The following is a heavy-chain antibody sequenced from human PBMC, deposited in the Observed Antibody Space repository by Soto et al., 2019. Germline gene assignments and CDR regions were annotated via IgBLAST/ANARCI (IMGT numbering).Heavy chain of an antibody. D-gene: IGHD3-16*01. Sequence: SVKVSCKASGGTFSSYAISWVRQAPGQGLEWMGGIIPIFGTANYAQKFQGRVTITADESTSTAYMELSSLRSEDTAVYYCARSTCRDYTCAFDPWGQGTLVTVSS. CDR3: ARSTCRDYTCAFDP. CDR2: IIPIFGTA. V-gene: IGHV1-69*13. CDR1: GGTFSSYA. J-gene: IGHJ5*02.